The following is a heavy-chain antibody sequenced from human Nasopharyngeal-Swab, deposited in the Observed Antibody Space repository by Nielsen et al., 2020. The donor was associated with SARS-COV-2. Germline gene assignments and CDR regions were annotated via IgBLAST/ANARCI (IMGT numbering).Heavy chain of an antibody. D-gene: IGHD3-22*01. Sequence: GESLKISCAASGFRFDSYAMSWVRQAPGKGLEWVSEISGSGGSTYYAGSVKGRFTISRDNAKNLLYLQMNSLRAEDTAVYYCASAHRAYGDSGYYPLDYWGKGTLVTVSS. V-gene: IGHV3-23*01. CDR1: GFRFDSYA. J-gene: IGHJ4*02. CDR3: ASAHRAYGDSGYYPLDY. CDR2: ISGSGGST.